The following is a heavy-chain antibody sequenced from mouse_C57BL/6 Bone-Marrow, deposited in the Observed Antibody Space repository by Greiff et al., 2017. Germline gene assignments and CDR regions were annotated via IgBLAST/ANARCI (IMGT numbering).Heavy chain of an antibody. V-gene: IGHV5-17*01. CDR2: ISSGSSTI. D-gene: IGHD1-1*01. J-gene: IGHJ4*01. CDR3: ARGVYYYGSSDYAMDY. CDR1: GFTFSDYG. Sequence: DVMLVESGGGLVKPGGSLKLSCAASGFTFSDYGMHWVRQAPEKGLEWVAYISSGSSTIYYADTVKGRFTISRDNAKNTLFLQMTSLRSEDTAMYYCARGVYYYGSSDYAMDYWGQGTSVTVSS.